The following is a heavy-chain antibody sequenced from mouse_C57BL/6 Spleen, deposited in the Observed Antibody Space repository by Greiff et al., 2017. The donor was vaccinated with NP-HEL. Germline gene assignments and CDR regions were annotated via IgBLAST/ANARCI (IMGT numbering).Heavy chain of an antibody. J-gene: IGHJ3*01. CDR3: TRCDGYYWLAY. CDR2: IDPETGGT. CDR1: GYTFTDYA. D-gene: IGHD2-3*01. V-gene: IGHV1-15*01. Sequence: QVQLKESGAALVRPGASVTLSCKASGYTFTDYAMHWVKQTPVHGLEWIGAIDPETGGTAYNQKFKGKAILTADKSSSTAYMELRSLTSEDSAVYYCTRCDGYYWLAYWGQGTLVTVSA.